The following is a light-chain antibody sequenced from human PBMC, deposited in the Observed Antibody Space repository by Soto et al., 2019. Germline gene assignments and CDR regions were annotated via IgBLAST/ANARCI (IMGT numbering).Light chain of an antibody. CDR3: SSYTSSSTFYV. CDR2: EVS. Sequence: QSVLTQPASVSGSPGQSITISCTGTSSDVGGSNYVSWYQQHPGKAPKLMIYEVSHRPSGVSNRFSGSQSGNTASLTISGLQAEDEADYYCSSYTSSSTFYVFGTGNKVTVL. V-gene: IGLV2-14*01. CDR1: SSDVGGSNY. J-gene: IGLJ1*01.